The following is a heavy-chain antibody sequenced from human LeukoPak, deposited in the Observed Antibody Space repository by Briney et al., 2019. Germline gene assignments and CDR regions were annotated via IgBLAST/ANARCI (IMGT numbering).Heavy chain of an antibody. CDR3: AREGAAMGGFDY. CDR1: GFTFSTYS. CDR2: ISSSSSYI. J-gene: IGHJ4*02. D-gene: IGHD2-2*01. Sequence: GGSLRLSCAASGFTFSTYSMNWVRQAPGKGLEWVSSISSSSSYIYYADSVKGRFTISRDNAKNSLYLQMNSLRAEDTAVYYCAREGAAMGGFDYWGQGTLVTVSS. V-gene: IGHV3-21*01.